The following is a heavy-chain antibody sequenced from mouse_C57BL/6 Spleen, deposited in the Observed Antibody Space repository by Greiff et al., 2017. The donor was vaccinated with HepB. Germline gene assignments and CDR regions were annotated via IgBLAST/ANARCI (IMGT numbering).Heavy chain of an antibody. Sequence: QVQLKQPGAELVKPGASVKLSCKASGYTFTSYWMHWVKQRPGRGLEWIGRIDPNSGGTKYNEKFKSKAKLTVDKPSSAAYMQLSSLTSEDSAVYYCARWITTVVNYAMDYWGQGTSVTVSS. V-gene: IGHV1-72*01. J-gene: IGHJ4*01. CDR1: GYTFTSYW. CDR2: IDPNSGGT. D-gene: IGHD1-1*01. CDR3: ARWITTVVNYAMDY.